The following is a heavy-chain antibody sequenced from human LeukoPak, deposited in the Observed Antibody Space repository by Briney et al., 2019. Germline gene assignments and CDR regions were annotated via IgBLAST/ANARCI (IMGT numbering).Heavy chain of an antibody. Sequence: GGSLRLSCAASGFTFSSFEMNWVRQTPGKGLEWVSYISSSAGTTYYADSVKGRFTISRDNAKNSLYLQMDSLRAEDTAIYYCARDYAGGWHHFDSWGQGALATFSS. V-gene: IGHV3-48*03. D-gene: IGHD6-19*01. CDR2: ISSSAGTT. CDR3: ARDYAGGWHHFDS. J-gene: IGHJ4*02. CDR1: GFTFSSFE.